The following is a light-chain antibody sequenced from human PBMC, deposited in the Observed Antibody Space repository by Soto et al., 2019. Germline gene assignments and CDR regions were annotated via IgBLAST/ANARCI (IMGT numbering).Light chain of an antibody. V-gene: IGKV3-20*01. CDR2: GVS. CDR3: QHYVKSPPIT. Sequence: EIVLTQSPGTLSLSPGERATLSCRASQSVSSSYLAWYQQKPGQAPRLLIYGVSSRATGIPDRFSGSGSGTEFTLTISRLEPEDFAVYYCQHYVKSPPITVGQGTRLEIK. CDR1: QSVSSSY. J-gene: IGKJ5*01.